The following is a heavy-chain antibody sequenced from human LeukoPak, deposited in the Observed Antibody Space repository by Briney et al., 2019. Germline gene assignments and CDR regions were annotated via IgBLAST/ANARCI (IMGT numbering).Heavy chain of an antibody. CDR3: GRVGAAHPSDYGGYYYFDY. D-gene: IGHD4-23*01. V-gene: IGHV4-38-2*02. CDR2: ICDSGKT. Sequence: SETLSLTCSVSGYSISSGYYWGWIRQPPGKGREWIGSICDSGKTLYNPSLKSRVTISVDTSKNQFSLKLRSVTAADTAVYYCGRVGAAHPSDYGGYYYFDYWGQGNLVTVSS. J-gene: IGHJ4*02. CDR1: GYSISSGYY.